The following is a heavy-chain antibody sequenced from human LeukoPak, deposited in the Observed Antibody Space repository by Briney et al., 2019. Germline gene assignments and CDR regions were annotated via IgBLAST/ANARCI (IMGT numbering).Heavy chain of an antibody. Sequence: SGGSLRLSCAASGFTFSSYAMSWVRQAPGKGLEWVSAISGSGGSTYYADSVKGRFTISRDNSRNTLYLQMNSLRAEDTAVYYCAKCDTIFGVVTFWYWGQGTLVTVSS. D-gene: IGHD3-3*01. V-gene: IGHV3-23*01. J-gene: IGHJ4*02. CDR3: AKCDTIFGVVTFWY. CDR2: ISGSGGST. CDR1: GFTFSSYA.